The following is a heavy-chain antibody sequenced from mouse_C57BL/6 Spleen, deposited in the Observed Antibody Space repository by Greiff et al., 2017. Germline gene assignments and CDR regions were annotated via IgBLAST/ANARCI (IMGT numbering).Heavy chain of an antibody. CDR3: ARDGYYGSSYDWYLDV. D-gene: IGHD1-1*01. J-gene: IGHJ1*03. CDR1: GFTFSDYY. V-gene: IGHV5-16*01. Sequence: EVMLVESEGGLVQPGSSMKLSCTASGFTFSDYYMAWVRQVPEKGLEWVANINYDGSSTYYLDSLKSRFIISRDNAKNILYLQMSSLKSEDTATYYCARDGYYGSSYDWYLDVWGTGTTVTVSS. CDR2: INYDGSST.